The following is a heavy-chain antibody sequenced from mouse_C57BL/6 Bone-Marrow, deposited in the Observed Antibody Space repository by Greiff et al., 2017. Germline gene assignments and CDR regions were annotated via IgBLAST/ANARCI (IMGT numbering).Heavy chain of an antibody. CDR2: IDPNSGGT. Sequence: QVQLQQPGAELVKPGASVKLSCKASGYTFTSYWMHWVKQRPGRGLEWIGRIDPNSGGTKYNEKFKSKATLTVDKPSSTAYMQLSSRTSEDSAVYYCAAPAPITTVVADWYVDVWGTGTTVTVSS. J-gene: IGHJ1*03. D-gene: IGHD1-1*01. CDR1: GYTFTSYW. V-gene: IGHV1-72*01. CDR3: AAPAPITTVVADWYVDV.